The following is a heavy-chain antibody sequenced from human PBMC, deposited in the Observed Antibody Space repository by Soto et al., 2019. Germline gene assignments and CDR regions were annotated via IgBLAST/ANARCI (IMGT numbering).Heavy chain of an antibody. Sequence: GGSLRLSCAASGFTLSSYAMSWVGQAPGKGLEWVSGISSNDGSSTSYVDSVTGRPTISRDKSKNTMYLQMNSLRAAATAMYYCAKGFYCSKTSCYGFDFWGQGTLVTVSS. CDR1: GFTLSSYA. CDR2: ISSNDGSST. J-gene: IGHJ4*03. D-gene: IGHD2-2*01. V-gene: IGHV3-23*01. CDR3: AKGFYCSKTSCYGFDF.